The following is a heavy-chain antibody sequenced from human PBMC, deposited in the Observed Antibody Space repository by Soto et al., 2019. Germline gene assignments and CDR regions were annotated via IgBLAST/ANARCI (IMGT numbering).Heavy chain of an antibody. CDR3: AREALTTSGRAFDF. J-gene: IGHJ3*01. Sequence: QVQLVQSGAEVIRPGSSVKVSCKASGGTFSSYTFSWVRQVPGQGLEWMGRIIPILTITTYAQEFQGRVTLTADTSTTTAYMELSSLRFEDTAVYYCAREALTTSGRAFDFWGQGPLVTVSS. D-gene: IGHD3-3*02. CDR2: IIPILTIT. V-gene: IGHV1-69*08. CDR1: GGTFSSYT.